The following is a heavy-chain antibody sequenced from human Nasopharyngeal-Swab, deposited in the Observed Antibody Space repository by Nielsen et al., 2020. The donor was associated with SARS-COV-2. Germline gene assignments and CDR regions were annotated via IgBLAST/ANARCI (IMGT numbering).Heavy chain of an antibody. V-gene: IGHV3-30*18. J-gene: IGHJ4*02. Sequence: GGSLRLSCAASGFTFSSYGMHWVRQAPGKGLEWVAVISYDGSNKYHADSVKGRFTISRDNSKNTLYLQMNSLRAEDTAVYYCAKQIVVPAAPYFDYWGQGTLVTVSS. CDR3: AKQIVVPAAPYFDY. D-gene: IGHD2-2*01. CDR2: ISYDGSNK. CDR1: GFTFSSYG.